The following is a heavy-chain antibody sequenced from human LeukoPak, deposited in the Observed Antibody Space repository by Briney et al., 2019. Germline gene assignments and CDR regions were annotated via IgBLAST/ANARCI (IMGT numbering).Heavy chain of an antibody. D-gene: IGHD3-10*01. V-gene: IGHV3-23*01. Sequence: GGSLRLSCAASGFTFSSYAMSWVRPAPGKGLEWVSAISGSGSNTYYADSVKGRFTISRDNSKNTLYLQMNSLRAEDTAVYYCAKVRTMVRGVIDPLRYWGQGTLVTVSS. J-gene: IGHJ4*02. CDR1: GFTFSSYA. CDR2: ISGSGSNT. CDR3: AKVRTMVRGVIDPLRY.